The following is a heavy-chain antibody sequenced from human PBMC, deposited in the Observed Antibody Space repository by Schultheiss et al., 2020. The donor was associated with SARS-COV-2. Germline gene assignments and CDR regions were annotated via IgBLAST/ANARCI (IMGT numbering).Heavy chain of an antibody. V-gene: IGHV3-73*01. CDR2: IRSKANSYAT. D-gene: IGHD4-17*01. J-gene: IGHJ6*02. CDR3: TRHEEDDYGDYVLGTSNYYYYGMDV. CDR1: GFTFSGSA. Sequence: GGSLRLSCAASGFTFSGSAMHWVRQASGKGLEWVGRIRSKANSYATAYAASVKGRFTISRDDSKNTAYLQMNSPKTEDTAVYYCTRHEEDDYGDYVLGTSNYYYYGMDVWGQGTTVTVSS.